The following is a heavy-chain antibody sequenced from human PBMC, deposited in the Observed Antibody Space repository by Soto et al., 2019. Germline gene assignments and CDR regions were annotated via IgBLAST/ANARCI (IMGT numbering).Heavy chain of an antibody. CDR3: ARTTAVPNTLRSRYFFDY. CDR2: VYYSGTT. D-gene: IGHD4-17*01. V-gene: IGHV4-61*01. J-gene: IGHJ4*02. Sequence: SETLSLTCSVSGGSVSNKTYYWSWIRQPPGKRLEWIGYVYYSGTTNYNPSLKSRVTISVDLSKNQFSLRLSSVTTADTALYYCARTTAVPNTLRSRYFFDYWGQGTPVTVSS. CDR1: GGSVSNKTYY.